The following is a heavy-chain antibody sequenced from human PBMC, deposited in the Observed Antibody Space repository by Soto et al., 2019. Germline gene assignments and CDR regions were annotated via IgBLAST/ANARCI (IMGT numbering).Heavy chain of an antibody. D-gene: IGHD6-13*01. Sequence: QVQLVESGGGVVQPGRSLRLSCAASGFTFSSYAMHWVRQAPGKGLEWVAVISYDGSNKYYADSVKGRFTISRDNSKNTLYLQMNSLRAEDTAVYYCARAIAAAGPFDYWGQGTLVTVSS. V-gene: IGHV3-30-3*01. J-gene: IGHJ4*02. CDR2: ISYDGSNK. CDR1: GFTFSSYA. CDR3: ARAIAAAGPFDY.